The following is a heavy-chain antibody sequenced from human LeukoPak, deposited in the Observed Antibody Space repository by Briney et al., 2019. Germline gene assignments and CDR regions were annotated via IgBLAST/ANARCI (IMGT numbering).Heavy chain of an antibody. CDR1: GGSLSNYF. CDR3: AREVTGGDWFDP. D-gene: IGHD3-10*01. Sequence: SETLSLTCTVSGGSLSNYFWSWTRQPPGRGLEWIGYIFYSGTTNYNPSLKSRVTISVDTSKNQFSLKLSSVTAADTAVYYCAREVTGGDWFDPWGQGTLVTVSS. V-gene: IGHV4-59*01. CDR2: IFYSGTT. J-gene: IGHJ5*02.